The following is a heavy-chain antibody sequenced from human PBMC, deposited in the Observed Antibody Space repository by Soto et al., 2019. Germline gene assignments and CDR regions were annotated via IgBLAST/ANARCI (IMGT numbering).Heavy chain of an antibody. V-gene: IGHV3-30-3*01. CDR2: ISYDGSNK. J-gene: IGHJ4*02. CDR3: ARDRDYDFWSGYSV. D-gene: IGHD3-3*01. Sequence: GGSLRLSCAASGFTFSSYAMHWVRQAPGKGLEWVAVISYDGSNKYYADSVKGRFTISRDNSKNTLYLQMNSLRAEDTAVYYCARDRDYDFWSGYSVWGQGTLVTVSS. CDR1: GFTFSSYA.